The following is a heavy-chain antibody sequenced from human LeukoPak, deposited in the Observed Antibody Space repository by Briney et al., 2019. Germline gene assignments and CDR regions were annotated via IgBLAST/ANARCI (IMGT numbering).Heavy chain of an antibody. V-gene: IGHV4-59*01. CDR1: GGSISSYY. CDR2: IYYSGST. CDR3: ARDFSGSNDC. J-gene: IGHJ4*02. D-gene: IGHD1-26*01. Sequence: SETLSLTCTVSGGSISSYYWSWIRQPPGKGLEWIGYIYYSGSTNYNPSLKSRVTISVDTSKNQFSLKLSSVTAADTAVYYCARDFSGSNDCWGQGTLVTVSS.